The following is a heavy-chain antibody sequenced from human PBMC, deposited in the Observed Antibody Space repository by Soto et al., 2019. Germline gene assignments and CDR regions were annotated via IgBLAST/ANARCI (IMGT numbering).Heavy chain of an antibody. V-gene: IGHV4-59*08. CDR1: GGSIRSYY. D-gene: IGHD6-19*01. Sequence: QVQLQESGPGLVKPSETLSLTCSVSGGSIRSYYWSWIRQSPGKGLEWIGYIYYTGNTKYNPSLKCRVTMSVDRSKNQISLKLSSVTAADTAVYYCARHGYSSAWYGSWDYWGQGTLVTVSS. CDR2: IYYTGNT. CDR3: ARHGYSSAWYGSWDY. J-gene: IGHJ4*02.